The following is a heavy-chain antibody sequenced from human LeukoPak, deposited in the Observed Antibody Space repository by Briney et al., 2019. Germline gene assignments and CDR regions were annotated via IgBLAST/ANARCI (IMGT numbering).Heavy chain of an antibody. Sequence: SETLSLTCTVSGGSISSYYWSRIRQPPGKGLEWIGYIYYSGSTNYNPSLKSRVTISVDTSKNQFSLKLSSVTAADTAVYYCARLQQQLVDYWGQGTLVTVSS. J-gene: IGHJ4*02. V-gene: IGHV4-59*08. CDR2: IYYSGST. D-gene: IGHD6-13*01. CDR1: GGSISSYY. CDR3: ARLQQQLVDY.